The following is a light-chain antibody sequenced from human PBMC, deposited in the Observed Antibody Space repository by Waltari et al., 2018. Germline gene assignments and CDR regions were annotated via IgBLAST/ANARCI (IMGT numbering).Light chain of an antibody. Sequence: EIVLTQSPGTLSLSPGERATLSCRASQSVSSSYLAWYQQKPGQAPRLLIYGASSRATGIPDRFSGSGSGTDFTLTISRLSHEDFAVYYCQQYGSSPQTFGQGTKLEIK. CDR2: GAS. V-gene: IGKV3-20*01. J-gene: IGKJ2*01. CDR3: QQYGSSPQT. CDR1: QSVSSSY.